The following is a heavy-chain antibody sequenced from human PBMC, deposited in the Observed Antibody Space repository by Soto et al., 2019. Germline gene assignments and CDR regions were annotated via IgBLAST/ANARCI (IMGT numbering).Heavy chain of an antibody. Sequence: QVQLVQSGAEVKKPGSSVKVSCKASGGTFSSYAISWVRQAPGQGLEWMGGITPICGPANYAQKFQGRVTLTADESTSTAYMELSSLRSEDTAVYYCARDLGGMATSGDYWGQGTLVTVSS. CDR1: GGTFSSYA. V-gene: IGHV1-69*12. CDR3: ARDLGGMATSGDY. D-gene: IGHD5-12*01. J-gene: IGHJ4*02. CDR2: ITPICGPA.